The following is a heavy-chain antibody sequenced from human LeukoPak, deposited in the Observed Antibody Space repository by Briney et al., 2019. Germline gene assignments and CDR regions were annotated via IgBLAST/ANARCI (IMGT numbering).Heavy chain of an antibody. CDR1: GFTFNTYS. Sequence: GGSLRLSCEASGFTFNTYSMNWARQAPGKGLEWVSSIDSSGGYMFYADSVKGRFIISRDDAKDSLYLQMNSLRVEDTAVYYCLRGDRRDYWGQGTLVTVSS. CDR3: LRGDRRDY. V-gene: IGHV3-21*06. J-gene: IGHJ4*02. CDR2: IDSSGGYM.